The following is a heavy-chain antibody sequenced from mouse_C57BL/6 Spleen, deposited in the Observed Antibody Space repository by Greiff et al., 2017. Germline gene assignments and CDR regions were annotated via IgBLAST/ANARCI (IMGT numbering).Heavy chain of an antibody. D-gene: IGHD2-1*01. CDR1: GYSITSGYY. J-gene: IGHJ3*01. Sequence: DVKLQESGPGLVKPSQSLSLTCSLTGYSITSGYYWNWIRQFPGNKLEWMGYISYDGSNNYNPSLKNRISITRDTSKNQFFLKLNSVTTEDTATYYCARESTFEGFAYWGQGTLVTVSA. CDR3: ARESTFEGFAY. V-gene: IGHV3-6*01. CDR2: ISYDGSN.